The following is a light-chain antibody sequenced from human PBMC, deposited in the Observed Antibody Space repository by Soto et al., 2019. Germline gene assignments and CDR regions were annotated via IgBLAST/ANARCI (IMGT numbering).Light chain of an antibody. Sequence: IQLTRSPSFLFASVGDRVTITCRASQGISGFLACYQQKPGKAPDLLIYSASTLQSGVPLWFSGRGSETEFTLTISGLQPEDFATYYCQQLNSYPYTFVGGTEVEIK. CDR3: QQLNSYPYT. CDR2: SAS. CDR1: QGISGF. J-gene: IGKJ4*01. V-gene: IGKV1-9*01.